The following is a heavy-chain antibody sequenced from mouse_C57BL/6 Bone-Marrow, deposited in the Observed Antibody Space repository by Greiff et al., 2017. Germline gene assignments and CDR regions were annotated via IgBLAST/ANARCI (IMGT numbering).Heavy chain of an antibody. CDR3: ARSRTGGY. CDR2: INPSSGYT. V-gene: IGHV1-4*01. CDR1: GYTFTSYT. D-gene: IGHD4-1*01. J-gene: IGHJ2*01. Sequence: QVHVKQSGAELARPGASVKMSCKASGYTFTSYTMHWVQQRPGQGLEWIGYINPSSGYTKYNQKFKDKATLTADKSSSTAYMQLSSLTSEDSAVYYGARSRTGGYWGQGTTLTVSS.